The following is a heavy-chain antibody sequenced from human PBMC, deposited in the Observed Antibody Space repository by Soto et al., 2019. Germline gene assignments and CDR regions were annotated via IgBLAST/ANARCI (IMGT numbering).Heavy chain of an antibody. CDR1: GFTFSSCA. J-gene: IGHJ6*02. Sequence: GGSLRLCYTASGFTFSSCAMGWVRQATGKGLEWVSDIIDSGASTYYADSVKGRFTISRDNSKSTLYLQMNSLRAEDTALYYCAKGRSYYYYYGVDVWGQGTTVTVSS. CDR3: AKGRSYYYYYGVDV. CDR2: IIDSGAST. V-gene: IGHV3-23*01.